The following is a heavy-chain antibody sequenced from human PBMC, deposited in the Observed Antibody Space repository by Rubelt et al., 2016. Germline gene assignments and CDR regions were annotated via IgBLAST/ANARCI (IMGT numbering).Heavy chain of an antibody. CDR2: IDPSDSYT. CDR1: GYSFTSYW. D-gene: IGHD3-22*01. V-gene: IGHV5-10-1*01. CDR3: ARLGQYYYENSGYPFDY. J-gene: IGHJ4*02. Sequence: EVQLVQSGAEVKKPGESLRISCKGSGYSFTSYWISWVRQMPGKGLEWMGRIDPSDSYTNYSPSFQGHVTISAEKSTSTAYLQWSSLKASDTAIYYCARLGQYYYENSGYPFDYWGQGTPVTVSS.